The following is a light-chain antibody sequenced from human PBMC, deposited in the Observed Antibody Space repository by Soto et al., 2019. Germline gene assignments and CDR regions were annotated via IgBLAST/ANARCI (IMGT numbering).Light chain of an antibody. CDR2: GAS. CDR1: QSVSDY. Sequence: EITLTQSPGTLSLSPGERDTRSCRASQSVSDYLAWYQQKAGQPPRVLIYGASNRATDIPARFSGSGSGTDFPLTISRLEPEDSAVYYCQQRSKVPRTFGGGTRVEIK. CDR3: QQRSKVPRT. J-gene: IGKJ4*01. V-gene: IGKV3-11*01.